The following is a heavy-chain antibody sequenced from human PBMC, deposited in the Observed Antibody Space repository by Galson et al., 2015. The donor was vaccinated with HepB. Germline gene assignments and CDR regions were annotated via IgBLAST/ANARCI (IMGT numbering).Heavy chain of an antibody. CDR1: GFTFSSYW. V-gene: IGHV3-33*08. J-gene: IGHJ4*02. CDR3: AREDATITVAALEY. CDR2: IWKDGSNK. Sequence: SLRLSCAASGFTFSSYWMSWVRQAPGKGLEWMALIWKDGSNKHYADSLKGRFRISRDNTKNTLFLEADSLRAEDTAVYYCAREDATITVAALEYWGQGVLVTVSS. D-gene: IGHD6-19*01.